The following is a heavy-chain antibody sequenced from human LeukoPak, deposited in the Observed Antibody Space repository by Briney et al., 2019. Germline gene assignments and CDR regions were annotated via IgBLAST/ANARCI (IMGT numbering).Heavy chain of an antibody. CDR1: GFTFSSYG. D-gene: IGHD3-9*01. CDR2: FHSGNT. Sequence: GGSLRLSCAASGFTFSSYGMPGSARLQGRGWSGSQSFHSGNTDYADSVKGRFTISRDNSKNTVYLQMSSLRAEDTAVYYCARVRVTGYSNFAYWGQGTLVTVSS. V-gene: IGHV3-53*01. CDR3: ARVRVTGYSNFAY. J-gene: IGHJ4*02.